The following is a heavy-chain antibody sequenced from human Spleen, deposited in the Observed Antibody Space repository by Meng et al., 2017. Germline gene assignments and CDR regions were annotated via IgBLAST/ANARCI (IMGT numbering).Heavy chain of an antibody. V-gene: IGHV2-5*02. CDR1: GFSLSTSGVG. D-gene: IGHD6-19*01. J-gene: IGHJ4*02. CDR3: AHREVAVAEFDY. Sequence: QITLKESGPTLVKPTQTLPLTCTFSGFSLSTSGVGVGWIRQPPGKALEWLALIYWDDDKRYSPSLKSRLTITKDTSKNQVVLTMTNMDPVDTATYYCAHREVAVAEFDYWGQGTLVTVSS. CDR2: IYWDDDK.